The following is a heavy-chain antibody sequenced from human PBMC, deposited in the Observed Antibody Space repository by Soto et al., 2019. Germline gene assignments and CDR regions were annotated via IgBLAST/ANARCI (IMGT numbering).Heavy chain of an antibody. V-gene: IGHV4-59*01. J-gene: IGHJ6*03. CDR2: IYYSGST. CDR1: GGSISSYY. CDR3: ARRGYSSGWYGYYYMDV. Sequence: SETLSLTCTVSGGSISSYYWIWIRQPPGKGLEWIGYIYYSGSTNYNPSLKSRVTISVDTSKNQFSLKLSSVTAADTAVYYCARRGYSSGWYGYYYMDVWGKGTTVTVSS. D-gene: IGHD6-19*01.